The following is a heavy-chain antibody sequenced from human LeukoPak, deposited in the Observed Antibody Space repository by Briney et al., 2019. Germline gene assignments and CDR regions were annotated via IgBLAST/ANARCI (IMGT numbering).Heavy chain of an antibody. CDR2: IYHSGST. CDR1: GGSISSSGYS. CDR3: ARAPGGSSGWYTLNFDY. D-gene: IGHD6-19*01. Sequence: PSETLSLTCAVSGGSISSSGYSWSWIRQPPGKGLEWIGYIYHSGSTYYNPSLKSRVTISVDRSKNQFSLKLSSVTAADTAVYYCARAPGGSSGWYTLNFDYWGQGALVTVSS. V-gene: IGHV4-30-2*01. J-gene: IGHJ4*02.